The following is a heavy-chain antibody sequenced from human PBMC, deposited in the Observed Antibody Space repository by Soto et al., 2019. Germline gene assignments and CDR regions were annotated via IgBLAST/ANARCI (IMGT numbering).Heavy chain of an antibody. Sequence: QVQLVQSGAEVKKPGSSVKVSCKASGGSFSSYAISWVRQAPGQGLEWMGGIIPIVGTGNYAQNFQGRVTITADESTSTAYMELSSLRSEDTAMYYCARDLRAAGRPCMDVWGQGTTVTVSS. D-gene: IGHD6-13*01. CDR2: IIPIVGTG. CDR1: GGSFSSYA. V-gene: IGHV1-69*01. CDR3: ARDLRAAGRPCMDV. J-gene: IGHJ6*02.